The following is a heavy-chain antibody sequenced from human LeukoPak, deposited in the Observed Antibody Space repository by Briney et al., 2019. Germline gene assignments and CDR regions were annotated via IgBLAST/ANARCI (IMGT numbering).Heavy chain of an antibody. J-gene: IGHJ3*02. V-gene: IGHV4-34*01. CDR2: INHSGST. D-gene: IGHD3-3*01. Sequence: SETLSLTCAVYGGSFSGCYWSWIRQPPGKGLEWIGEINHSGSTNYNPSLKSRVTISVDTSKNQFSLKLSSVTAADTAVYYCARTYYDFWSGYPDAFDIWGQGTMVTVSS. CDR1: GGSFSGCY. CDR3: ARTYYDFWSGYPDAFDI.